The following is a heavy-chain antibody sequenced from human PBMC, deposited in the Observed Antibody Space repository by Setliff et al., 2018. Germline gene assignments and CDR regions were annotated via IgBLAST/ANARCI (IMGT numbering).Heavy chain of an antibody. V-gene: IGHV1-3*03. D-gene: IGHD3-16*01. CDR2: MNIDNGKT. J-gene: IGHJ4*02. Sequence: ASVKVSCKASGYSFTLYAMHWMRQAPGQRLEWMGWMNIDNGKTEYSQEFQDRVTFTRDTSATTVYMELSSLRSDDMAVYYCARKGPNSSSHVFGYWGQGTLVTVSS. CDR3: ARKGPNSSSHVFGY. CDR1: GYSFTLYA.